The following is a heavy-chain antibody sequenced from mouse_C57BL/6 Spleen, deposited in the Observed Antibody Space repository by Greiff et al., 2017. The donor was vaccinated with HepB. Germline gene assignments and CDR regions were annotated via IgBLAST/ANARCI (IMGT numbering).Heavy chain of an antibody. Sequence: EVQLQQSGPELVKPGASVKISCKASGYTFTDYYMNWVKQSHGKSLEWIGDINPNNGGTSYNQKFKGKAKLTVDKSSITAYMELRSLTSEDSAVYYCARRELGRDYFDYWGQGTTLTVSS. V-gene: IGHV1-26*01. J-gene: IGHJ2*01. CDR1: GYTFTDYY. CDR3: ARRELGRDYFDY. D-gene: IGHD4-1*01. CDR2: INPNNGGT.